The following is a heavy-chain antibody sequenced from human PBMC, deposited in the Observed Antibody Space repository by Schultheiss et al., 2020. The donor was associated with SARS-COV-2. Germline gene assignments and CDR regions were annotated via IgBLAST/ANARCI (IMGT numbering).Heavy chain of an antibody. CDR1: GFTVTNV. V-gene: IGHV3-23*01. Sequence: GGSLRLSCAASGFTVTNVSCVRQTPGKGLEWVSAISGSGGSTYYADSVKGRFTISRDNAKNTLYLQMNSLRAEDTAVYYCARAGYDADFDYWGQGTLVTVSS. CDR2: ISGSGGST. J-gene: IGHJ4*02. D-gene: IGHD5-12*01. CDR3: ARAGYDADFDY.